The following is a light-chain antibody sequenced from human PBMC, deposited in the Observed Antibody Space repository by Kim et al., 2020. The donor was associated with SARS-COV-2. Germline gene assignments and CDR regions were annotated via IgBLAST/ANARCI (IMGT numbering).Light chain of an antibody. V-gene: IGLV3-19*01. J-gene: IGLJ1*01. CDR3: NSRDSSGNHLLYV. CDR2: GKN. CDR1: SLRSYY. Sequence: SSELTQDPAVSVALGQTVRITCQGDSLRSYYASWYQQKPGLAPVLVIYGKNNRPSGIPDRFSGSSSGNTASLTITGAQAEDEADYYCNSRDSSGNHLLYVFGTGTKVTVL.